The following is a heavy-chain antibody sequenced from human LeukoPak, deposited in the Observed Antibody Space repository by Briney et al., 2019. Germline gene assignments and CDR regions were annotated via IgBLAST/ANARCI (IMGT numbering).Heavy chain of an antibody. D-gene: IGHD3-9*01. Sequence: PGASVKVSCKASGYTFITAGISWVRQAPGQGLEWMGWISPSTGNTQYIQRYQGRVAMTTDTSTNTVYMELSSLRSEDTAVYYCASGVYDTNFDYWGQGTLVTVSS. CDR2: ISPSTGNT. J-gene: IGHJ4*02. V-gene: IGHV1-18*01. CDR3: ASGVYDTNFDY. CDR1: GYTFITAG.